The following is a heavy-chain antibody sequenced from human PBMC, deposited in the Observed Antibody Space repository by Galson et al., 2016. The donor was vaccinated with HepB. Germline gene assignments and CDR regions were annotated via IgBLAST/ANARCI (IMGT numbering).Heavy chain of an antibody. CDR1: GFTFNNYP. CDR3: TRRAQNWGFFDS. V-gene: IGHV3-23*01. Sequence: SLRLSCAASGFTFNNYPMNWVCQAPGKGLEWVSTVNGGGDNKYYVDSVKGRFTISRDNSKDTLYLQVDSLRADDTAVYYCTRRAQNWGFFDSWGQGTLVTVSS. CDR2: VNGGGDNK. D-gene: IGHD3-16*01. J-gene: IGHJ4*02.